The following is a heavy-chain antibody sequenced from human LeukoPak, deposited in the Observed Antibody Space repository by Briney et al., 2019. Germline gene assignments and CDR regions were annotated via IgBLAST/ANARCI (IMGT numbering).Heavy chain of an antibody. Sequence: PGGPLRLSCAASGFTFSSFSMNWVRQAPGKGLEWVSYISSTSSTIYYADSVKGRFTISRDNAKNTLYLQMNSLRAEDTAVYYCAKVKMVTTPYYYYYMDVWGKGTTVTISS. J-gene: IGHJ6*03. D-gene: IGHD4-17*01. CDR1: GFTFSSFS. V-gene: IGHV3-48*01. CDR3: AKVKMVTTPYYYYYMDV. CDR2: ISSTSSTI.